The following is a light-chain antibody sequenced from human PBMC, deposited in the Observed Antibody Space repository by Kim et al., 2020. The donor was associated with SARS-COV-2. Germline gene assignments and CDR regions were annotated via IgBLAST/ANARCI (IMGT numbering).Light chain of an antibody. CDR1: SSDVGTFNY. V-gene: IGLV2-14*03. J-gene: IGLJ3*02. CDR2: DVT. CDR3: SSFTSSSTWV. Sequence: GQSITISCIGTSSDVGTFNYVSWYQRHPGKAPKLMIYDVTQRPSGVSNRFSGSKSGNTASLTISGLQAEDEADYYCSSFTSSSTWVFGGGTQLTVL.